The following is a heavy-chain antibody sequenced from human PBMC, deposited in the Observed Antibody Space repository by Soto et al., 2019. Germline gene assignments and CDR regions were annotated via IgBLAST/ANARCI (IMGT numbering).Heavy chain of an antibody. CDR1: GYIFNSFG. D-gene: IGHD4-17*01. CDR2: ISAYTGNT. CDR3: GRRWTTGEIDY. Sequence: QVQLVQSGGEVKKPGASVKVSCKASGYIFNSFGISWVRQAPGQGLEWMGWISAYTGNTKYAQNFQGRVTMTTDTSTRTAYMALRSVSSDDTAVYYCGRRWTTGEIDYWGQGTLVTVSS. J-gene: IGHJ4*02. V-gene: IGHV1-18*01.